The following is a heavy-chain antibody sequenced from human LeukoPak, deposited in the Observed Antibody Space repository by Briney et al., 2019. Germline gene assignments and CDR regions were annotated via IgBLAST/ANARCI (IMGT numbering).Heavy chain of an antibody. CDR2: ISAYNGNT. D-gene: IGHD3-22*01. CDR1: GYTFTSYG. J-gene: IGHJ4*02. V-gene: IGHV1-18*01. Sequence: ASVKVSCKASGYTFTSYGISWVRQAPGQGFEWMGWISAYNGNTNYAQELQGRVTMTTDTSTSTAYMELRSLRSDGTAVYYCAKSGYDSSGYYYPDYWGQGTLVTVSS. CDR3: AKSGYDSSGYYYPDY.